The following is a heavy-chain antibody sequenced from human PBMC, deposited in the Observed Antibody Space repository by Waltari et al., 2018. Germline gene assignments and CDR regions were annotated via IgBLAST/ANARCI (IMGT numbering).Heavy chain of an antibody. V-gene: IGHV4-59*11. CDR2: IYYSGST. CDR1: GGFISSHY. J-gene: IGHJ4*02. CDR3: AGDFKMATGY. Sequence: QVQLQESGPGLVKPSETLSLTCTVSGGFISSHYWSWIRQPPGKGLEWIGYIYYSGSTNYNPSLKSRVTISVDTSKNQFSLKLSSVTAADTAVYYCAGDFKMATGYWGQGTLVTVSS. D-gene: IGHD5-12*01.